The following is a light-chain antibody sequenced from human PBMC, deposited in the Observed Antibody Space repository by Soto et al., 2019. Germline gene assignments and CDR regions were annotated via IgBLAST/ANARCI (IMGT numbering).Light chain of an antibody. CDR2: GNS. CDR1: SSNIGSYT. CDR3: AAWDDSLSGPV. V-gene: IGLV1-44*01. J-gene: IGLJ3*02. Sequence: QSVLSQPPSASGTPGQTVTISCSGSSSNIGSYTVNWYQQLPGTAPKLLIYGNSQRPSGVPDRFSGSKSGTSASLAISGLQSEDEADYFCAAWDDSLSGPVFGGGTKLTVL.